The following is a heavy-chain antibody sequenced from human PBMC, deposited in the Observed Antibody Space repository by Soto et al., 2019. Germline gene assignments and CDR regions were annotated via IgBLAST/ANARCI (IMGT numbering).Heavy chain of an antibody. Sequence: QVPLQQWGAGLLKPSETLSLTCAVSGGSFRGDFWTWVRQSPGKGLEWIGEISHTGSVNYRLTLKSRISISLDTSPNHLSLSLTSVTAADTAVDYCARAKFDPWSFSYYGLDVWGQGTTVTVSS. CDR1: GGSFRGDF. CDR2: ISHTGSV. J-gene: IGHJ6*02. CDR3: ARAKFDPWSFSYYGLDV. V-gene: IGHV4-34*02. D-gene: IGHD3-3*01.